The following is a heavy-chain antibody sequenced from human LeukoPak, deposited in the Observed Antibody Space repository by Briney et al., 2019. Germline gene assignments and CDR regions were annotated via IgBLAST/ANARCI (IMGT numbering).Heavy chain of an antibody. J-gene: IGHJ4*02. CDR2: IYTSGNT. V-gene: IGHV3-66*01. CDR3: ARMVYYYDSSGYNYYFHK. Sequence: PGGSLRLSCAASGLTVSGNYMSWVRQAPGKGPEWVSVIYTSGNTYYADSVKGRFTISRDTSKNTLSLQMNGLRAEDTAFYYCARMVYYYDSSGYNYYFHKWGQGTLVTVSS. D-gene: IGHD3-22*01. CDR1: GLTVSGNY.